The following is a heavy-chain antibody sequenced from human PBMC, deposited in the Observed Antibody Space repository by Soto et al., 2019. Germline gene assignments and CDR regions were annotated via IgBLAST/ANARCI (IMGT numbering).Heavy chain of an antibody. V-gene: IGHV1-69*06. Sequence: QVQLVQSGAEVKKPGSSVKVSCKASGGTFSSYAISWVRQAPGQGLEWMGGSIPIFGTANYAQKFQARFTITADKSTSTAYMALSSLRSEDTAVYYCARERLVLAAPNWFDPWGQGTLVTVSS. CDR3: ARERLVLAAPNWFDP. CDR1: GGTFSSYA. J-gene: IGHJ5*02. CDR2: SIPIFGTA. D-gene: IGHD2-15*01.